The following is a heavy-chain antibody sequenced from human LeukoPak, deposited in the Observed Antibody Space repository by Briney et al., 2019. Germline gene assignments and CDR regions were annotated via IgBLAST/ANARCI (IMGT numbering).Heavy chain of an antibody. Sequence: SETLSLACAVSGGSISSSNWWSWVRQPPGKGLQWFGKIYHSGSTNYNPSLKSRVTISVDKSKNQFSLKLTSVTAADTAVYYCAQAFGSGSSYYYGMDVWGQGTTVTVSS. CDR3: AQAFGSGSSYYYGMDV. CDR2: IYHSGST. V-gene: IGHV4-4*02. D-gene: IGHD3-10*01. CDR1: GGSISSSNW. J-gene: IGHJ6*02.